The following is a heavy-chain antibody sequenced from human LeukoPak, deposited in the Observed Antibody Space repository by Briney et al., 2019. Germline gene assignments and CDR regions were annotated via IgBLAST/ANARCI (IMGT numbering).Heavy chain of an antibody. Sequence: ASVKVSCKVSGYTLTELVIHWARQAPGKGLEWMGGFDPEDGETIYAQKFQGRVTMTEDTSTDTAYMELSGLRSEDTAVYYCATNSGSYFLYWGQGTLVTVSS. V-gene: IGHV1-24*01. CDR2: FDPEDGET. CDR3: ATNSGSYFLY. D-gene: IGHD1-26*01. J-gene: IGHJ4*02. CDR1: GYTLTELV.